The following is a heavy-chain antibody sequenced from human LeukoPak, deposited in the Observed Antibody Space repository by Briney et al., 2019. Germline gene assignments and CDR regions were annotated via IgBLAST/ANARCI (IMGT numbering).Heavy chain of an antibody. CDR1: GFTFSSGY. CDR2: ISSDGNNT. Sequence: GGSLRLSCAVSGFTFSSGYMHWVRQPPGKGPVWVSRISSDGNNTIYADSVKGRFTISRDDARNTLYLQMNSLRDADTAVYYCARYTGGGFYWGQGTLVTVSS. V-gene: IGHV3-74*01. CDR3: ARYTGGGFY. J-gene: IGHJ4*02. D-gene: IGHD3-16*01.